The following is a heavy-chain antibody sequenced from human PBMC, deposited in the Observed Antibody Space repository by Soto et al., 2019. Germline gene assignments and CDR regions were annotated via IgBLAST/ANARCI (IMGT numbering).Heavy chain of an antibody. Sequence: QVQLVQSGAEEKKPGASVKVSCKASGYTFTSYAMHWVRQAPGQRLEWMGWTNAGNGNTKYSQKFQGRVTITRDTSASTAYMELSSLRSEDTAVYYCAREPLVRRLLGFDYWGQGTLVTVSS. CDR2: TNAGNGNT. D-gene: IGHD1-1*01. CDR1: GYTFTSYA. V-gene: IGHV1-3*05. J-gene: IGHJ4*02. CDR3: AREPLVRRLLGFDY.